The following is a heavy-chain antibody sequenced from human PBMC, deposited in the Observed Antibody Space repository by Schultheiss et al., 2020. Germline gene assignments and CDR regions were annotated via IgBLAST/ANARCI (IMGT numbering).Heavy chain of an antibody. CDR3: ARDYYDSSGYYYEGFFGMDV. D-gene: IGHD3-22*01. Sequence: GGSLRLSCAASGFTFSSYSMNWVRQAPGRGLVWVSRINTDGSSLNYADSVKGRFSVSRDNAKNALYLQMNSLRAEDTAVYYCARDYYDSSGYYYEGFFGMDVWGQGTTVTVSS. V-gene: IGHV3-74*01. CDR1: GFTFSSYS. CDR2: INTDGSSL. J-gene: IGHJ6*02.